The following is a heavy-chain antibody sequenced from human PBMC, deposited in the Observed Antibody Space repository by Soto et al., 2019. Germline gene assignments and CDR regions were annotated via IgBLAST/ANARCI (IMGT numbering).Heavy chain of an antibody. Sequence: GGSLRLSCAASGFTFSSYGMHWVRQAPGKGLEWVAVISYDGSNKYYADSVKGRFTISRDNSKNTLYLQMNRLRAEDTAVYYCAKDYHTAMVRSNYYYYGMDVWGQGTTVTVSS. CDR1: GFTFSSYG. V-gene: IGHV3-30*18. CDR3: AKDYHTAMVRSNYYYYGMDV. J-gene: IGHJ6*02. D-gene: IGHD5-18*01. CDR2: ISYDGSNK.